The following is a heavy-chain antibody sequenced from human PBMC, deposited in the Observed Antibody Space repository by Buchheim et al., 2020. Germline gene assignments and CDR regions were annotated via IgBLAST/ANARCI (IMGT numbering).Heavy chain of an antibody. CDR1: GLSFTDAW. D-gene: IGHD1-20*01. Sequence: EVQVVESGGGLVKPGGSLRLSCAASGLSFTDAWMGWVRQAPGKGLEWVGRVKSRKDGGTKEYAARVKGRFTISTDESKKTVYLQMNRLTMEDAGLYYCTTDRGITVRPLFDSWGQGTL. CDR3: TTDRGITVRPLFDS. V-gene: IGHV3-15*01. J-gene: IGHJ4*02. CDR2: VKSRKDGGTK.